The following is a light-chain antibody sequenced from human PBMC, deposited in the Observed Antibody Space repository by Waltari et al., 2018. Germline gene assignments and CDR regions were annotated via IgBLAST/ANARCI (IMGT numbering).Light chain of an antibody. Sequence: SYELTQPPSVSVSPGQTASITCSGDKLGDKYVYWYQQKPGQSPTLVMYEDMKRPSGVPARLSGSNSGNTATLTISGTQVMDEADYYCQAWDSSTYVFGTGTQVTVL. CDR3: QAWDSSTYV. J-gene: IGLJ1*01. V-gene: IGLV3-1*01. CDR1: KLGDKY. CDR2: EDM.